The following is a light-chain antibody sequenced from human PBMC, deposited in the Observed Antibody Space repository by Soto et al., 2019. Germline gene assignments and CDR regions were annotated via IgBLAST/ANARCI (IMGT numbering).Light chain of an antibody. CDR3: QQYGNLPLI. CDR1: QDINNY. V-gene: IGKV1-33*01. Sequence: DIQMTQSPSSLSASVGDRVTITCQASQDINNYINWFQQKPGKAPKLLIYDASNLATGAPSRFSGSGSGTDISFTISSLQAEDIATYYCQQYGNLPLIFGGGTKVEL. CDR2: DAS. J-gene: IGKJ4*01.